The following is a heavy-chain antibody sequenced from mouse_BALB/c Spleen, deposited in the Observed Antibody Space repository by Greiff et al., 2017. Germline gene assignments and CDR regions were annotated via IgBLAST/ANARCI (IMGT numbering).Heavy chain of an antibody. J-gene: IGHJ4*01. CDR1: GFNIKDYY. D-gene: IGHD2-14*01. V-gene: IGHV14-1*02. CDR2: IDPENGNT. Sequence: EVKLQESGAELVRPGALVKLSCKASGFNIKDYYMHWVKQRPEQGLEWIGWIDPENGNTIYDPKFQGKASITADTSSNTAYLQLSSLTSEDTAVYYCAMYEKRDYAMDYWGQGTSVTVSS. CDR3: AMYEKRDYAMDY.